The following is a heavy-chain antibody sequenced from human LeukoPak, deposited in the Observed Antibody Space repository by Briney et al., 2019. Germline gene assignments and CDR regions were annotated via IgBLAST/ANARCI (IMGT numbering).Heavy chain of an antibody. J-gene: IGHJ4*02. V-gene: IGHV4-59*08. CDR1: GGSFSGYF. CDR2: IYYSGST. CDR3: ARLAAWSFDY. D-gene: IGHD2-15*01. Sequence: PSETLSLTCGVYGGSFSGYFWTWIRQPPGKGLEWIGYIYYSGSTNYNPSLKSRVTISVDTSKNQFSLKVSSVTAADTAVYYCARLAAWSFDYWGQGTLVTASS.